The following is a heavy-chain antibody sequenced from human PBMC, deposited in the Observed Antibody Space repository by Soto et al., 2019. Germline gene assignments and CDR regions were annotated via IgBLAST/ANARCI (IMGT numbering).Heavy chain of an antibody. CDR2: ISGSGGST. J-gene: IGHJ4*02. CDR1: GFPFSSYA. V-gene: IGHV3-23*01. D-gene: IGHD6-6*01. CDR3: AKGKCLTTSSVEY. Sequence: GGSLRLSCAASGFPFSSYAMSWVRQAPEKGLEWVSVISGSGGSTYYADSVKGRFTISRDNSKNTLYLQINSLRAEDTAVYYCAKGKCLTTSSVEYWGQGTLVTVSS.